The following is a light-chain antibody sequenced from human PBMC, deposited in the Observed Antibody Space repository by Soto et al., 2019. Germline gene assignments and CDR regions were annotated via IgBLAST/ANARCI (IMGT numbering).Light chain of an antibody. V-gene: IGLV1-44*01. CDR1: SSNIGSNT. CDR2: SNN. Sequence: QSALTQPPSASGTPGQRVTISCSGSSSNIGSNTVNWYQQLPGTAPKLLIYSNNQRPSGVPDRFSGSKSGTSASLAISGLQSEDEADYYCAAWDDNLNGSHVFGTGTKVTVL. J-gene: IGLJ1*01. CDR3: AAWDDNLNGSHV.